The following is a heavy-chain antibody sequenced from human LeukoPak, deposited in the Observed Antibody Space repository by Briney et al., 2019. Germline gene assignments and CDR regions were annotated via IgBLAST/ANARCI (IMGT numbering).Heavy chain of an antibody. Sequence: ASVKVSCKASGYTFTSYGISWVRQAPRQGLEWMGWISAYNGNTNYAQKLQGRGTMTTDTSTSTAYMELRSLRSDDTAVYYCARDARVWFGELLDTFDYWGQGTLVTVSS. CDR1: GYTFTSYG. CDR2: ISAYNGNT. CDR3: ARDARVWFGELLDTFDY. J-gene: IGHJ4*02. D-gene: IGHD3-10*01. V-gene: IGHV1-18*04.